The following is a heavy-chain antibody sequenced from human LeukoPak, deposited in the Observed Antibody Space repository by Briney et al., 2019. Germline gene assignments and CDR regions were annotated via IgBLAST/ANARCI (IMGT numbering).Heavy chain of an antibody. CDR3: ARDSGGDLNWFDP. CDR2: INAGNGNT. CDR1: GYTFTSYA. V-gene: IGHV1-3*01. J-gene: IGHJ5*02. D-gene: IGHD3-16*01. Sequence: EASVKVSCKASGYTFTSYAMHWVRQAPGQRLEWMGWINAGNGNTKYSQKFQGRVTITRDTSASTAYMELSSLRSEDTAVYYCARDSGGDLNWFDPWGQGTLVTVSS.